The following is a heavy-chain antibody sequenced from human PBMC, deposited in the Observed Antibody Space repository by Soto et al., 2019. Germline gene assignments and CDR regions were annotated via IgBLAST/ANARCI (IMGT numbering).Heavy chain of an antibody. D-gene: IGHD1-26*01. CDR2: INAGNGNT. CDR1: GYTITSYA. V-gene: IGHV1-3*01. J-gene: IGHJ4*02. CDR3: ASDDSGLSGSHYIDYFHY. Sequence: ASAKVSCKASGYTITSYAMHWARQAPGQRLEWMGWINAGNGNTKYSQKFQGRVNITRDTSAGTVYMQLSSLTSEDTAVYYCASDDSGLSGSHYIDYFHYWGQGALVTRLL.